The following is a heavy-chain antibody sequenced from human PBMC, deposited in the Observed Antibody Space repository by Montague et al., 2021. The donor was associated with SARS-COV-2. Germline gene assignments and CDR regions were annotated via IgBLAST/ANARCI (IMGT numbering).Heavy chain of an antibody. D-gene: IGHD2-15*01. Sequence: SETLSLTCTVSVWSIRSADCNWSRLHQSPGSGLHWVGCIFYTGSTKFNPSLKSRVSMSLDTSKNHFSLRLSAVTAADTALYYCARAQNICFIANCVNYFDLWGMGALVTVSS. CDR1: VWSIRSADCN. CDR2: IFYTGST. CDR3: ARAQNICFIANCVNYFDL. V-gene: IGHV4-61*03. J-gene: IGHJ4*02.